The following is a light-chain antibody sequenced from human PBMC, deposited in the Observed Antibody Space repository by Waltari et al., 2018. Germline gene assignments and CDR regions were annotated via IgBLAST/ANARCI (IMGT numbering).Light chain of an antibody. Sequence: QSALTQPASVSGSPGQSITISCTGTSSDVGGYNYVSWYQQHPGKAPKLMIYDVTNLAYGGSRRFTCSKSGNTASLTISGLQTDDEADYYCSSYRKSSTAGGVFGTVTKVTVL. CDR3: SSYRKSSTAGGV. J-gene: IGLJ1*01. V-gene: IGLV2-14*03. CDR2: DVT. CDR1: SSDVGGYNY.